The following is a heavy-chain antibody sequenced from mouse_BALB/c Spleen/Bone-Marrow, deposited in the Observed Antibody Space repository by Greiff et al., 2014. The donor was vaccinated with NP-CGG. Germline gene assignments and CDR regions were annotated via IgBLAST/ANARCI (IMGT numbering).Heavy chain of an antibody. CDR3: ARYRYDWYLDV. CDR2: INPSSGYT. J-gene: IGHJ1*01. CDR1: GYTFTSYT. V-gene: IGHV1-4*01. D-gene: IGHD2-14*01. Sequence: QVHVKQSGAELARPGASVKMSCKASGYTFTSYTMHWVKQRPGQGLEWIGYINPSSGYTNYNQKFKDKATLTADKSSSTAYMQLSSLTSEDSAVYYCARYRYDWYLDVWGAGTTVTVSS.